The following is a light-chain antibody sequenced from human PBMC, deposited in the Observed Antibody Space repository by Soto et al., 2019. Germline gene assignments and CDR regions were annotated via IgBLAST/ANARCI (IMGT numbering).Light chain of an antibody. CDR2: DAS. CDR3: QQYNNWPSFT. CDR1: QSVAIN. V-gene: IGKV3-15*01. Sequence: EIVMTQSPATLSVSPGERATLSCRASQSVAINLAWYQQRPGQAPRLLIYDASTRATAIPARFSGSGSGTEFTLTISSLQSEDFAVYYCQQYNNWPSFTFGPGTKVDIK. J-gene: IGKJ3*01.